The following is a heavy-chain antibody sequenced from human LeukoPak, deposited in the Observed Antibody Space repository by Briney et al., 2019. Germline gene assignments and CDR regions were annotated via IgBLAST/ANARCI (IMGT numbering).Heavy chain of an antibody. J-gene: IGHJ5*02. D-gene: IGHD6-13*01. Sequence: GASVKVSCKASGGTFSSYAISWVRQAPGQGLEWMGRIIPIFGTANYAQKFQGRVTITTDESTSTAYMELSSLRSEDTAVYYCARGLPRPTYSRESWFDPWGQGTLVTVSS. CDR2: IIPIFGTA. V-gene: IGHV1-69*05. CDR3: ARGLPRPTYSRESWFDP. CDR1: GGTFSSYA.